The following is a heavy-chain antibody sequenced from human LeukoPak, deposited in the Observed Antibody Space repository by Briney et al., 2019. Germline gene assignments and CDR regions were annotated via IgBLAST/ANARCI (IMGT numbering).Heavy chain of an antibody. CDR2: INHSGST. CDR3: ASGQWLTRYAFDI. Sequence: SETLSLTCAVYGGSFSAYYWSWIRQPPGRGLEWIGEINHSGSTNYNPSLKSRVTISVDTSKNQFSLKLSSVTAADTAVYYCASGQWLTRYAFDIWGQGTMVTVSS. D-gene: IGHD6-19*01. J-gene: IGHJ3*02. V-gene: IGHV4-34*01. CDR1: GGSFSAYY.